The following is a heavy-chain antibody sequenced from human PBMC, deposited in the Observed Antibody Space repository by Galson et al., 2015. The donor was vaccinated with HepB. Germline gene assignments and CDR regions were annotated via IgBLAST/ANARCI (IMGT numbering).Heavy chain of an antibody. CDR1: GFTFSSYA. D-gene: IGHD3-22*01. J-gene: IGHJ4*02. CDR2: LSGSGGST. Sequence: SLRLSCAASGFTFSSYAMSWVRQAPGKGLEWVSALSGSGGSTYYADSVKGRFTISRDHSKNTLYLQMNSLRAEETAVYYCADLPNSYDSSGSGGHYSGPGTLVTASS. CDR3: ADLPNSYDSSGSGGHY. V-gene: IGHV3-23*01.